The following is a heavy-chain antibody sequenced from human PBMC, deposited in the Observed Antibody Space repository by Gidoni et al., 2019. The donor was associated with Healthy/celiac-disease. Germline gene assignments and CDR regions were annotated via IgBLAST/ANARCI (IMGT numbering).Heavy chain of an antibody. J-gene: IGHJ6*03. V-gene: IGHV3-9*01. CDR2: ISWNSGSI. D-gene: IGHD4-17*01. CDR3: AKDIGYGGLGYMDV. CDR1: GFTFDDYA. Sequence: EVQLVESGGGLVQPGRSLRLSCAASGFTFDDYAMHWVRQAPGKGLEWVSGISWNSGSIGYADSVKGRFTISRDNAKNSLYLQMNSLRAEDTALYYCAKDIGYGGLGYMDVWGKGTTVTVSS.